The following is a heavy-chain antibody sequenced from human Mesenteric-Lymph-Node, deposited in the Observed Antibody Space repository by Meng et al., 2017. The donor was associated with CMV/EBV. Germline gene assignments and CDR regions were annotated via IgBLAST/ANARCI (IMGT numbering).Heavy chain of an antibody. J-gene: IGHJ4*02. CDR1: GFTFSIYA. CDR2: IYSGGVNT. V-gene: IGHV3-23*03. CDR3: AKPTSHSGYDFDY. Sequence: CAAAGFTFSIYAMRWVRQAPGKGLEWVSVIYSGGVNTYSADSVKGRFTSSRGDSKNTLYLQMNSLRVEDTAVYYCAKPTSHSGYDFDYWGQGTLVTVSS. D-gene: IGHD5-12*01.